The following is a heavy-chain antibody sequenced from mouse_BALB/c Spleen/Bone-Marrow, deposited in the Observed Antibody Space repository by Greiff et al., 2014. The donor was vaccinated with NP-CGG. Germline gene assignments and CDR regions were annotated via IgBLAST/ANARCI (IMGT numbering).Heavy chain of an antibody. Sequence: EVQGVESGGGLVQPGGSRKLSCAASGFTFSSFGMHWVRQAPEKGLEWVAYINSGSSTIYYADTVKGRFTISRDNPKNTLFLQMTSLSSKDTAMYDCARRYYGSSFSYFDYWGQGTTLTVSS. J-gene: IGHJ2*01. V-gene: IGHV5-17*02. CDR1: GFTFSSFG. D-gene: IGHD1-1*01. CDR2: INSGSSTI. CDR3: ARRYYGSSFSYFDY.